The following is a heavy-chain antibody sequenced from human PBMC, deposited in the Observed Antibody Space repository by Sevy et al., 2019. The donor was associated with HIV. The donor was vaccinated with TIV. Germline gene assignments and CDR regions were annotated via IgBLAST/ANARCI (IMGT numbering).Heavy chain of an antibody. J-gene: IGHJ4*02. D-gene: IGHD3-16*02. CDR2: IKQDGTDK. CDR3: ARALADWGSFHYSS. V-gene: IGHV3-7*01. Sequence: GGSLRLSCAASGFTFATYWMTWVRQAPGEGLDWVAYIKQDGTDKYYIDSVKGRFTISRDNGKNSLYLHMSGLRAEDTAVYYCARALADWGSFHYSSWGRGTLVTVSS. CDR1: GFTFATYW.